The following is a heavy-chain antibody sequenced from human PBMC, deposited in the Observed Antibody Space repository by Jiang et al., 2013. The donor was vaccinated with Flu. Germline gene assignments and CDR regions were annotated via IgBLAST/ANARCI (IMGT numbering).Heavy chain of an antibody. D-gene: IGHD3-16*01. Sequence: LLKPSETLSLTCAVYGGSFSGYYWSWIRQPPGKGLEWIGEINHSGSTNYNRPPKSRVTISVDTSKNQFSLKLSSVTAADTAVYYCARDRRRLGAFDIWGQGTMVTVSS. V-gene: IGHV4-34*01. J-gene: IGHJ3*02. CDR2: INHSGST. CDR3: ARDRRRLGAFDI. CDR1: GGSFSGYY.